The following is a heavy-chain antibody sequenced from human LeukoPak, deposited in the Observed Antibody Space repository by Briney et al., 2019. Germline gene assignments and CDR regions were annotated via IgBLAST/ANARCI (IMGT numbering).Heavy chain of an antibody. CDR2: IHYNGSP. CDR1: GGSISSYS. V-gene: IGHV4-59*01. CDR3: ARGGVTIFGVATPTNWFNP. D-gene: IGHD3-3*01. J-gene: IGHJ5*02. Sequence: SETLSLTCTVSGGSISSYSWSWIRQPPGKGLEWIGYIHYNGSPNYNPSLKSRVTISVDTSKNQFSLKLSSVTAADTAVYYCARGGVTIFGVATPTNWFNPWGQGTLVTVSS.